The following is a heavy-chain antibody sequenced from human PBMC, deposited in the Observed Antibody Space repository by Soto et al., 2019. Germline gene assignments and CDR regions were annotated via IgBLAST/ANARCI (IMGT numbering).Heavy chain of an antibody. D-gene: IGHD6-6*01. Sequence: QVQLVQSGAELKKPGASVKVSCKASGYTFTNYGINWVRQAPGQGLEWLGWVSAYNGERRYAQRVQARDIMTTDTSTTTAYMELMSLRSDDTAVYYCSRVTSIPAAGDYWGQGTLVTVSS. CDR1: GYTFTNYG. J-gene: IGHJ4*01. CDR2: VSAYNGER. CDR3: SRVTSIPAAGDY. V-gene: IGHV1-18*01.